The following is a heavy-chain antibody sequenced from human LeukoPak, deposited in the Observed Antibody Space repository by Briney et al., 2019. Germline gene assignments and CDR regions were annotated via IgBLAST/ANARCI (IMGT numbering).Heavy chain of an antibody. D-gene: IGHD2-15*01. Sequence: SETLSLTCTVSGGSISSSSYYWGCIRQPPGKGLEWIGSIYYSGSTYCNPSLKSRVTISVDTSKNQFSLKLSSVTAADTAVYYCARQIVTQDPDAFDIWGQGTMVTVSS. V-gene: IGHV4-39*01. CDR1: GGSISSSSYY. CDR2: IYYSGST. J-gene: IGHJ3*02. CDR3: ARQIVTQDPDAFDI.